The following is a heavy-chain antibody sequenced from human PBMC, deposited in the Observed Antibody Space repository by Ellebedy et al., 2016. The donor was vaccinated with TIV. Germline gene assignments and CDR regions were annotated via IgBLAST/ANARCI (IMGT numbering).Heavy chain of an antibody. D-gene: IGHD4-17*01. CDR1: GDSVSSEDYY. Sequence: SETLSLTCTVSGDSVSSEDYYWSWIRQFPGRGLEWLGYIYESGTTDYNPSLKSRVTMSIDASKNQSSLRLSSVTAVDTAVYYCARGVTTIGSWGQGTLVTVSS. CDR2: IYESGTT. J-gene: IGHJ4*02. V-gene: IGHV4-61*08. CDR3: ARGVTTIGS.